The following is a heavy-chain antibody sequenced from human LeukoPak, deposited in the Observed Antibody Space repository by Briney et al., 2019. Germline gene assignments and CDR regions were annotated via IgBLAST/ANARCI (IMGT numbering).Heavy chain of an antibody. CDR1: GGSISSYY. V-gene: IGHV4-59*01. Sequence: PSETLSLTCTVSGGSISSYYWSWIRQHPGKGLEWIGYIYYSGSTNYNPSLKSRVTISVDTSKNQFSLKLSSVTAADTAVYYCARSYDFWSGFDYWGQGTLVTVYS. CDR3: ARSYDFWSGFDY. J-gene: IGHJ4*02. D-gene: IGHD3-3*01. CDR2: IYYSGST.